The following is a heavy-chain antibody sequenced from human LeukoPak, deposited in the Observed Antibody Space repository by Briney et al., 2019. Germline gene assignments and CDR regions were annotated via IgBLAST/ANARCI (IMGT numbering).Heavy chain of an antibody. V-gene: IGHV4-61*08. CDR2: IYFSGST. J-gene: IGHJ4*02. CDR3: ARSKSQSGSYRYYFDY. Sequence: KTSETLSLTCTVSGGSIGSGGYYWSWIRQPPGKGLERIGYIYFSGSTNYNPSLKSRVTISVDTSKNQFSLKLSSVTAADTAVYYCARSKSQSGSYRYYFDYWGQGTLVTVSS. D-gene: IGHD1-26*01. CDR1: GGSIGSGGYY.